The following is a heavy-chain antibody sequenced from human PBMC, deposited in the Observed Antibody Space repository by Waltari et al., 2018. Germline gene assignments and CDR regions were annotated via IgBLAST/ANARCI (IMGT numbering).Heavy chain of an antibody. J-gene: IGHJ4*02. CDR1: GFNFISSA. CDR3: ARHLYSIDYLELGN. V-gene: IGHV3-23*01. D-gene: IGHD3-22*01. Sequence: EVHLLESGGGLAQPGGSLSLSCAASGFNFISSALSWVRQAPGKGLEWVSGISDSGVITKYADSVKGRFTVSRDNSKNTVFLQLNSLRAEDTAIYYCARHLYSIDYLELGNWGQGTLVTVSS. CDR2: ISDSGVIT.